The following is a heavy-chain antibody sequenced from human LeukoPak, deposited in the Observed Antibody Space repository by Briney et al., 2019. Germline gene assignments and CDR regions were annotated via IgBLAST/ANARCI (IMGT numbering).Heavy chain of an antibody. J-gene: IGHJ4*02. CDR1: GFTFSSYA. CDR2: SGSGGDT. D-gene: IGHD4/OR15-4a*01. Sequence: GGSLRLSCAASGFTFSSYAMNWVRQAPGEGLEWVSISGSGGDTYYADSVKGRFTISRDNSKNTLYLQMNSLRAEDTAVYYCAKARGATYGTYYFDYWGQGTLVTVSS. V-gene: IGHV3-23*01. CDR3: AKARGATYGTYYFDY.